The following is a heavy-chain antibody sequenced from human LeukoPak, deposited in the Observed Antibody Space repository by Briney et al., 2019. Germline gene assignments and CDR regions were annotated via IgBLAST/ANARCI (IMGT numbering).Heavy chain of an antibody. CDR3: AKPYPTLTTSAVLDN. V-gene: IGHV3-30*18. Sequence: PGGSLRLSCAASGFTFSSYGMHWVRQAPGKGLEWVAVISYDGSNKYYADSVKGRFTISRDNSKNTVYLQINTLRTDDAAIYYCAKPYPTLTTSAVLDNWGQGTLVTVSS. J-gene: IGHJ4*02. CDR1: GFTFSSYG. D-gene: IGHD1-1*01. CDR2: ISYDGSNK.